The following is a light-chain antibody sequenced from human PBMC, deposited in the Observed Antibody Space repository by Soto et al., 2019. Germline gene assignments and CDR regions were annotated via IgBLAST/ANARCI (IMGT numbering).Light chain of an antibody. CDR2: AAS. CDR3: QQYNSYSST. J-gene: IGKJ1*01. V-gene: IGKV1-9*01. CDR1: QGISSY. Sequence: IQVTQSPSTLPASVVARVTITCRASQGISSYLAWYQQKPGKAPKLLIYAASTMQSGVPSRFSGSGSGTEFTLTISSLQPDDFATYYCQQYNSYSSTFGQGTKVDIK.